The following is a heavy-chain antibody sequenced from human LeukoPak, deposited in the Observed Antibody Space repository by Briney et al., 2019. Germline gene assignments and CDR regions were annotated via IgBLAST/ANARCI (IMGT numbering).Heavy chain of an antibody. D-gene: IGHD2-21*01. CDR3: ATDILPGAK. Sequence: GGSLRPSCAASGFTFSSYAMHWVRQAPGKGLEWVAVISYDGSNKYYADSVKGRFTISRDNSKNTLYLQMNSLRAEDTAVYYCATDILPGAKWGQGTLVTVSS. CDR1: GFTFSSYA. J-gene: IGHJ4*02. CDR2: ISYDGSNK. V-gene: IGHV3-30*04.